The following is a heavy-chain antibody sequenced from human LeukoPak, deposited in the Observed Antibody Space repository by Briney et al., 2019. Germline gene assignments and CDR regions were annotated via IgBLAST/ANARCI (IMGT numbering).Heavy chain of an antibody. Sequence: GGSLRLSCTASGFTFSSYAMHWVRRAPGKGLEWVAVIWYDGSNKYYPDSVKGRFTISRDNSKNTLYLQMNSLRVEGTAVYYCARDPAGKYSSSWFDYWGQGTLVTVSS. CDR1: GFTFSSYA. CDR2: IWYDGSNK. J-gene: IGHJ4*02. V-gene: IGHV3-33*01. CDR3: ARDPAGKYSSSWFDY. D-gene: IGHD6-13*01.